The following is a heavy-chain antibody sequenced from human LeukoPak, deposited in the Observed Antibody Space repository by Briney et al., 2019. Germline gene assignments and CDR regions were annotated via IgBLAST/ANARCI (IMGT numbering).Heavy chain of an antibody. CDR3: ARASSSPLFYYYYMDG. Sequence: ASVKVSCKASGYTFTGYYMHWVRQAPGQGLEWMGWINPNSGGANYAQKFQGRVTMTRDTSISTAYMELSRLRSDDTAVYYCARASSSPLFYYYYMDGWGKGTTVTVSS. CDR1: GYTFTGYY. CDR2: INPNSGGA. D-gene: IGHD6-6*01. V-gene: IGHV1-2*02. J-gene: IGHJ6*03.